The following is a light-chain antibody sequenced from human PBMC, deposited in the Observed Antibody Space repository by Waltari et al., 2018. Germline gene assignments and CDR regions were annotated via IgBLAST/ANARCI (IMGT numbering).Light chain of an antibody. CDR2: DVS. J-gene: IGLJ3*02. Sequence: QSARTQPASVSGSPGQSITTSCPGTSSAVGGYNYVSGYQQHPGKAPKVMIYDVSKRPSGVPNRFSGSKSGSTASLTVSGLQAEDEADYYCSSYTSSTTWVFGGGTKLTVL. V-gene: IGLV2-14*03. CDR1: SSAVGGYNY. CDR3: SSYTSSTTWV.